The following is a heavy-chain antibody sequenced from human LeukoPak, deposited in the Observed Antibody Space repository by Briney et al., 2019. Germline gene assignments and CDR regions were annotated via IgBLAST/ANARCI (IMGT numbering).Heavy chain of an antibody. V-gene: IGHV1-69*13. Sequence: SVKVSCKASGGTFSSYAISWVRQAPGQGLEWMGGIIPIFGTANYAQKFQGRVTITADESTSTAYIELSSLRSEDTAVYYCARDGDSSRWLPYTNFDYWGQGTLVTVSS. CDR3: ARDGDSSRWLPYTNFDY. CDR2: IIPIFGTA. J-gene: IGHJ4*02. CDR1: GGTFSSYA. D-gene: IGHD6-13*01.